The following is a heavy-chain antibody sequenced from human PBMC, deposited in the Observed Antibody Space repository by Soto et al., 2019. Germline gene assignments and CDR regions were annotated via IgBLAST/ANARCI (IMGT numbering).Heavy chain of an antibody. CDR1: GYSFGPYW. Sequence: GESLKISCTASGYSFGPYWIGWVRQTPGKGLEWMAIIYPGDSDVRYSPSFQGQVTISADESINTAYLRWTSLKTSDSAMYYCVRFWPPPYSDALTDYTDAFDYWGQGTLVTVSS. D-gene: IGHD3-9*01. V-gene: IGHV5-51*01. CDR2: IYPGDSDV. J-gene: IGHJ4*02. CDR3: VRFWPPPYSDALTDYTDAFDY.